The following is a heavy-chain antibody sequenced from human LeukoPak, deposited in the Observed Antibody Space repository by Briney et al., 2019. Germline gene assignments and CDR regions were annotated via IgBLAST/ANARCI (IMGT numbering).Heavy chain of an antibody. CDR3: ATDSSSWYSAFDI. CDR2: FDPEDGET. CDR1: GYTLTELS. J-gene: IGHJ3*02. V-gene: IGHV1-24*01. Sequence: ASVKVSCKVSGYTLTELSMHWVRQAPGKGLEWMGGFDPEDGETIYAQKFQGRVTMTEGTSTDTAYMELNSLRSEDTAVYYCATDSSSWYSAFDIWGQGTMVTVSS. D-gene: IGHD6-13*01.